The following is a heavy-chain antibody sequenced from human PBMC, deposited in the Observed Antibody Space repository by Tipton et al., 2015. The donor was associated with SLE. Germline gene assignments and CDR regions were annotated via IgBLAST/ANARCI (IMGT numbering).Heavy chain of an antibody. Sequence: TLSLTCTVSGFSISSGYFWGWIRQPPGKGLEWIGSIYHSGVTYYNPSLNSRVTISMDTSKNQFSLKLTSVTAADTALYFCAKVFRNGYNEEAFDIGGQGTLVIGSS. CDR3: AKVFRNGYNEEAFDI. V-gene: IGHV4-38-2*02. D-gene: IGHD5-24*01. CDR1: GFSISSGYF. CDR2: IYHSGVT. J-gene: IGHJ3*02.